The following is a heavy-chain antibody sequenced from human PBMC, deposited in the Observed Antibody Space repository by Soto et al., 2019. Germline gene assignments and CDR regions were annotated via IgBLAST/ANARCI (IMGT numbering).Heavy chain of an antibody. D-gene: IGHD2-15*01. Sequence: EVQLVESGGGLVQPGGSLRLSCAASGFTFSSYAMHWVRQAPGKGLEYVSAISSNGGGTYYANSVKGRFTISRDNSKNTLYLQMGSLRAEDMAAYYCARLDRYCSGGTCYMDYWGQGTLVTVSS. CDR3: ARLDRYCSGGTCYMDY. CDR2: ISSNGGGT. CDR1: GFTFSSYA. J-gene: IGHJ4*02. V-gene: IGHV3-64*01.